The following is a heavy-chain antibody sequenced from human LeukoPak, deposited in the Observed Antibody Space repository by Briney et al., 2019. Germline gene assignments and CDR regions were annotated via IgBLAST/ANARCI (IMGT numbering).Heavy chain of an antibody. CDR1: GINVSTNY. CDR3: VSSSGQQLIPYDY. Sequence: SGGSLRLSCAASGINVSTNYMTWIRQAPGKGLEWVSLIYGGGAAYYAESVRGRFIISRDNSKNTLFLQMNSLRAEDTAVHYCVSSSGQQLIPYDYWGQGTHVAVSS. CDR2: IYGGGAA. V-gene: IGHV3-66*02. D-gene: IGHD6-13*01. J-gene: IGHJ4*02.